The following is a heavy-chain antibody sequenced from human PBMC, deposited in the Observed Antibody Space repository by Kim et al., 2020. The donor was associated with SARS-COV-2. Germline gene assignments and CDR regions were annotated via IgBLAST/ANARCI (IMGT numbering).Heavy chain of an antibody. J-gene: IGHJ4*01. CDR1: GFTFSDHY. CDR3: VRARYCGDGTCYADY. Sequence: GGSLRLSCAASGFTFSDHYMDWVRQAPGKGLEWVARSRNNANSSTTKYAATVRGTFASARAVSQNSLYLQMNSVKIEDTDEYYSVRARYCGDGTCYADY. D-gene: IGHD2-15*01. CDR2: SRNNANSSTT. V-gene: IGHV3-72*01.